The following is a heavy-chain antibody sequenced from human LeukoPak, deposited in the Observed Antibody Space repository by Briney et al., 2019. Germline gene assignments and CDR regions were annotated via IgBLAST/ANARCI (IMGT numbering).Heavy chain of an antibody. J-gene: IGHJ5*02. D-gene: IGHD1-26*01. CDR2: IVVGIGNT. CDR1: GFTFTSSA. CDR3: AAGVGATLVEDNWFDP. V-gene: IGHV1-58*02. Sequence: SVKVSCKASGFTFTSSAMQWVRQARGQRLEWIGWIVVGIGNTDYAQKFQERVTITRDMSTSTAYMELSSLRSEDTAVYYCAAGVGATLVEDNWFDPWGQGTLVTVSS.